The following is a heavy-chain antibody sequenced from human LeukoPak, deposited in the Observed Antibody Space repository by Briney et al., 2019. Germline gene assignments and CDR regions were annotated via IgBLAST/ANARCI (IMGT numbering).Heavy chain of an antibody. V-gene: IGHV4-38-2*02. J-gene: IGHJ4*02. CDR1: GYSISSGYY. D-gene: IGHD6-6*01. CDR2: IYHSGST. CDR3: ARESGSSSGLFGY. Sequence: SETLSLTCTVSGYSISSGYYWGWIRQPPGKGLEWIGSIYHSGSTYYNPSLKSRVTISVDTSKNQFSLKLSSVTAADTAVYYCARESGSSSGLFGYWGQGTLVTVSS.